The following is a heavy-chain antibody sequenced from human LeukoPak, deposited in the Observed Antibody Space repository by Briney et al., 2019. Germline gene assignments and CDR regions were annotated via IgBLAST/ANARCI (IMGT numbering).Heavy chain of an antibody. CDR1: GFTFSSYW. CDR2: INGDGSST. J-gene: IGHJ4*02. V-gene: IGHV3-74*01. CDR3: ARYGGSYYFDN. Sequence: GGSLRLSCAASGFTFSSYWMHWVRQAPGKGLVWVSRINGDGSSTSYADSVKGRFTISRDNAKNMLYLQMNSLRAEDTAVYYCARYGGSYYFDNWGQGTLVTVSS. D-gene: IGHD1-26*01.